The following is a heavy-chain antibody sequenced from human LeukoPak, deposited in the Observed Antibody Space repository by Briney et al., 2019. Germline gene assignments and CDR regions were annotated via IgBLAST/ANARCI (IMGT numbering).Heavy chain of an antibody. Sequence: GGSLRLSCAASGFTVSSNYMSWVRQAPGKGLEWVAFIRYDGSNEYYADSVKGRFTISRDNSKNTLSLQMNSLRAEDTAVYYCAKVIRSSSTVDYWGQGTLVTVSS. CDR1: GFTVSSNY. V-gene: IGHV3-30*02. CDR3: AKVIRSSSTVDY. D-gene: IGHD6-6*01. CDR2: IRYDGSNE. J-gene: IGHJ4*02.